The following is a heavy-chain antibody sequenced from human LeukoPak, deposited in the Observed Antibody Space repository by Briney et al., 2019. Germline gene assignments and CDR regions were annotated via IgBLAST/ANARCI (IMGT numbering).Heavy chain of an antibody. CDR1: GYTFTVYY. V-gene: IGHV1-2*02. D-gene: IGHD2-15*01. CDR2: INPNSGGT. CDR3: ATLDIVVVVAATPARNWFDP. Sequence: ASVKVSCKASGYTFTVYYMHWVRQAPGQGLEWMGWINPNSGGTNYAQKFQGRVTMTRDTSISTAYMELSRLRSDDTAVYYCATLDIVVVVAATPARNWFDPWGQGTLVTVSS. J-gene: IGHJ5*02.